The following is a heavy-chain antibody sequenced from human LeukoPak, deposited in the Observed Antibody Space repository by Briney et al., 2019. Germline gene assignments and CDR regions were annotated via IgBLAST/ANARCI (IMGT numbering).Heavy chain of an antibody. D-gene: IGHD3-3*01. Sequence: PSEALSLTCTVSGGSISSYYWSWIRQPPGKGLEWIGYIYYSGSTNYNPSLKSRVTISVDTSKNQFSLKLSSVTAADTAVYYCARESNFWRAFDYWGQGTLVTVSS. V-gene: IGHV4-59*01. CDR2: IYYSGST. CDR1: GGSISSYY. CDR3: ARESNFWRAFDY. J-gene: IGHJ4*02.